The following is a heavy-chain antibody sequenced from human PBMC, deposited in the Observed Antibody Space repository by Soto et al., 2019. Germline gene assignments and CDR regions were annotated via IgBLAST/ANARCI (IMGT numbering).Heavy chain of an antibody. CDR3: ARGIYCSSTSCYRNNWFDP. CDR1: GDSISSDKW. J-gene: IGHJ5*02. D-gene: IGHD2-2*01. V-gene: IGHV4-4*02. CDR2: IYHSGST. Sequence: PSETLSLTCAVSGDSISSDKWWSWVRQPPGKGLEWIGEIYHSGSTNYNPSLKSRVTISVDTSKNQFSLKLSSVTAADTAVYYCARGIYCSSTSCYRNNWFDPWGQGTLVTVSS.